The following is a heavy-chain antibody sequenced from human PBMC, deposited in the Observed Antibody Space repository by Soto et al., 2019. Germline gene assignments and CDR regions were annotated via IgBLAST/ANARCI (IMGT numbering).Heavy chain of an antibody. D-gene: IGHD3-3*01. J-gene: IGHJ6*02. V-gene: IGHV3-7*01. Sequence: PGGSLRLSCAASGFTFSSYWMSWVRQAPGKGLEWVANIKQDGSEKYYVDSVKGRFTISRDNAKNPLYLQMNSLRAEDTAVYYCARVQVDRIFGVVIANRHLDVWGQGTTVTVSS. CDR1: GFTFSSYW. CDR3: ARVQVDRIFGVVIANRHLDV. CDR2: IKQDGSEK.